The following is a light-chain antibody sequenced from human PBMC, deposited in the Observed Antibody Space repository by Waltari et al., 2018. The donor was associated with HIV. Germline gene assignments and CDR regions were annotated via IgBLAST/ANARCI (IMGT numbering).Light chain of an antibody. CDR3: SSFTSSSTKV. Sequence: QSALTQPASVSGSPGQSITISCTGTSSDVGGYNYVSWYQQHPGKAPKLMIYNVSNRPSVVSNRFSGSKSGNTASLTISGLQAEDEADYYCSSFTSSSTKVFGTGTKVNVL. CDR2: NVS. V-gene: IGLV2-14*03. J-gene: IGLJ1*01. CDR1: SSDVGGYNY.